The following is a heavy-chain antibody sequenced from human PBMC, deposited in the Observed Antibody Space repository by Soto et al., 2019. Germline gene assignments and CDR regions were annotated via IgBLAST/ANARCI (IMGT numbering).Heavy chain of an antibody. J-gene: IGHJ6*02. CDR3: ARTMAVRLVSTAILPGGGMDV. CDR1: GGSISSDHYF. CDR2: IFYSGNP. Sequence: SETLSLTCTVSGGSISSDHYFWSWIRQYPGKGLEWIGSIFYSGNPNYTPSLKSRLTISVDTSKNKFSLKLSSVTAADTAVYYCARTMAVRLVSTAILPGGGMDVWGQGTTVTVSS. D-gene: IGHD2-2*02. V-gene: IGHV4-31*03.